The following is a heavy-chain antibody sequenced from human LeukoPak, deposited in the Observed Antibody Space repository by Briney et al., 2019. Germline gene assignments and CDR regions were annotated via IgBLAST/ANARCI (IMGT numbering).Heavy chain of an antibody. CDR1: GFTFSSYA. CDR3: ARAPLPQLYYFDY. V-gene: IGHV3-30*04. D-gene: IGHD1-26*01. Sequence: PGGSLRLSCAASGFTFSSYAMHWVRQAPGKGLEWVAVISYDGSNKYYADSVKGRFTISRDNSKNTLYLQMNSLRAEDTAAYYCARAPLPQLYYFDYWGQGTLVTVSS. J-gene: IGHJ4*02. CDR2: ISYDGSNK.